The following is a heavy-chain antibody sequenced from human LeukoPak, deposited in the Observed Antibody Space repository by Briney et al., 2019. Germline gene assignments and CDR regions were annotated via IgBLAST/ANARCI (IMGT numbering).Heavy chain of an antibody. CDR2: IYYSGST. V-gene: IGHV4-39*07. Sequence: SETLSLTCTVSGGSISSSSYYWGWIRQPPGKGLEWIGSIYYSGSTYYNPSLKSRVTISVDTSKNQFSLKLSSVTAADTAVYYCARTGNDGSIDYWGQGTLATVSS. CDR1: GGSISSSSYY. J-gene: IGHJ4*02. CDR3: ARTGNDGSIDY. D-gene: IGHD1-14*01.